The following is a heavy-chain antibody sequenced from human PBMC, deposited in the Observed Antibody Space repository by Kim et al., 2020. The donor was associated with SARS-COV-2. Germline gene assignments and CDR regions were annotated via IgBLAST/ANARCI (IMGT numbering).Heavy chain of an antibody. Sequence: GGSLRLSCVASGFTFDDYAMHWVRQAPGKGLEWVSGISWNSGSIGYADSVKGRFTISRDNAKNSLYLQMNSLRAEDTALYYCAKSYGDGIFDYWGQGTLV. CDR1: GFTFDDYA. CDR2: ISWNSGSI. V-gene: IGHV3-9*01. D-gene: IGHD3-16*01. J-gene: IGHJ4*02. CDR3: AKSYGDGIFDY.